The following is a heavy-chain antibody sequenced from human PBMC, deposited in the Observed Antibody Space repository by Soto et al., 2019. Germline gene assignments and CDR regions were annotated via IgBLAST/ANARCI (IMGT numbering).Heavy chain of an antibody. CDR2: ISSSGSTI. CDR3: ARGGYCSGGRCLWKSTGMDV. V-gene: IGHV3-11*01. Sequence: QVQLVESGGGSVKPGGSLRLSCAASGFTFSDYYMSWVRQAPGKGLEWISYISSSGSTIFYAPSVKGRFTISRDNAKNSLDLQMDRLRAEDTAVYFCARGGYCSGGRCLWKSTGMDVWGRGTTVTVSS. D-gene: IGHD2-15*01. CDR1: GFTFSDYY. J-gene: IGHJ6*02.